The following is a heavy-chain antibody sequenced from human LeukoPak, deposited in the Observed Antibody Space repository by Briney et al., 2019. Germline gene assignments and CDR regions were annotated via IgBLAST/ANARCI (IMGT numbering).Heavy chain of an antibody. V-gene: IGHV4-4*02. CDR2: IYHSGST. CDR3: ARTGYDILTGYYFFDY. Sequence: SETLSLTCAVSGGSISSSNWWSWVRQPPGKGLEWVGEIYHSGSTNYNPSLKSRVTISVDKSKNQFSLKLSSVTAADTAVYYCARTGYDILTGYYFFDYWGQGTLVTVSS. J-gene: IGHJ4*02. D-gene: IGHD3-9*01. CDR1: GGSISSSNW.